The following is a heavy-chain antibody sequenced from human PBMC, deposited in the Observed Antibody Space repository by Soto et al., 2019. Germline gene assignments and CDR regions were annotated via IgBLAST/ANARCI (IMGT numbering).Heavy chain of an antibody. D-gene: IGHD4-4*01. CDR3: AREPPMTTVTTVWEQFDY. CDR1: GYSISSGYY. Sequence: SETLSLTCAVSGYSISSGYYWGWLRQPPGKGLEWIGSIYHSGSTYYNPSLKRRVTISVDTSKNQFSLKLSSVTAADTAVYYCAREPPMTTVTTVWEQFDYWGQGTLVTVSS. V-gene: IGHV4-38-2*02. J-gene: IGHJ4*02. CDR2: IYHSGST.